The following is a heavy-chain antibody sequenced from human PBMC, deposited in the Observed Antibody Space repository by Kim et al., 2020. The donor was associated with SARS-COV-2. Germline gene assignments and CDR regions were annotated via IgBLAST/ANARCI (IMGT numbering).Heavy chain of an antibody. CDR3: ARGIGGSSGHY. J-gene: IGHJ4*02. CDR1: GGSFSGFY. V-gene: IGHV4-34*01. Sequence: SETLSLTCAVYGGSFSGFYWSWIRQPPGKGLEWIGEINHSGSTNYNPSLKSRVNISVDTSKNQFSLKLSSVTAADTAMYYFARGIGGSSGHYWGQGTLVT. CDR2: INHSGST. D-gene: IGHD1-26*01.